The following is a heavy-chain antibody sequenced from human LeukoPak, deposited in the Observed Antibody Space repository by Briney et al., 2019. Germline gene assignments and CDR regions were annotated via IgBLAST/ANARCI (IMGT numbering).Heavy chain of an antibody. CDR2: IYHSGST. Sequence: SETLSLTCAVSGYSISSGYYWGWIRQPPGKGLEWIGSIYHSGSTYYNPSLKSRVTISVDTSKNRFSLKLSSVTAADTAVYYCARDGRGAEVDFWGQGTLVTVSS. D-gene: IGHD3-10*01. V-gene: IGHV4-38-2*02. CDR1: GYSISSGYY. CDR3: ARDGRGAEVDF. J-gene: IGHJ4*02.